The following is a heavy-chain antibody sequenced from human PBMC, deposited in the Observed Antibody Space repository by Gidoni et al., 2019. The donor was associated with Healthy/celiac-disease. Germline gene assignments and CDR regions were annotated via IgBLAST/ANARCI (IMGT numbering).Heavy chain of an antibody. J-gene: IGHJ4*02. V-gene: IGHV4-34*01. CDR1: GGSFSGYY. D-gene: IGHD4-17*01. CDR2: INNRGSN. CDR3: ARGLRSVSY. Sequence: QVQLQQWGEGLLKPSETLYLTCAVYGGSFSGYYWRWIRQPPGKGLEWIGEINNRGSNNYNPSLKSRVTISVDTSKTHFSLKLSSVTAADTAVYYCARGLRSVSYWCQGTLVTVSS.